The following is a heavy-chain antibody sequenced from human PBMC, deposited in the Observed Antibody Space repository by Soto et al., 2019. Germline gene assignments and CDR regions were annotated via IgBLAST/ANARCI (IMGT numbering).Heavy chain of an antibody. J-gene: IGHJ5*02. CDR3: SRRAPEGFDP. CDR2: IDYSGST. CDR1: GGTIRSSNYY. Sequence: SETLSLTCTVSGGTIRSSNYYWAWIRQPPGKGLEWIGSIDYSGSTYYNPSLKSRVTISVDTSKNHFSLKLGSVTAADTALYYCSRRAPEGFDPWGQGTLVTVSS. V-gene: IGHV4-39*02.